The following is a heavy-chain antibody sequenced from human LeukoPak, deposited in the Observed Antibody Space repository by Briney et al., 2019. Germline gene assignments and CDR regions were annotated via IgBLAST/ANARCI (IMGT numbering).Heavy chain of an antibody. CDR3: ARVFNYYYYYGMDV. V-gene: IGHV3-74*01. Sequence: GSLRLSCVASGFTFSTYWMHWVRQAPGKGLLWVSRLSGDGSSTRFADSLKGRFTISRDNAKNTLYLQMNSLRAEDTAVYYCARVFNYYYYYGMDVWGQGTTVTVSS. J-gene: IGHJ6*02. CDR2: LSGDGSST. CDR1: GFTFSTYW.